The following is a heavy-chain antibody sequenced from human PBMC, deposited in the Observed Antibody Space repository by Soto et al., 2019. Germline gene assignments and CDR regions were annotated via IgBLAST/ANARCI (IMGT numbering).Heavy chain of an antibody. V-gene: IGHV4-38-2*01. CDR2: LYHIGST. J-gene: IGHJ5*02. CDR3: ARRSPGP. CDR1: GYSISSGNY. Sequence: SETLSLTCAVSGYSISSGNYWAWIRQPPGRGLEWIGSLYHIGSTHYNSSLKSRVTISVDKSKNQFSLKLSSVTAADTAVYYCARRSPGPWGQGTLVTVSS.